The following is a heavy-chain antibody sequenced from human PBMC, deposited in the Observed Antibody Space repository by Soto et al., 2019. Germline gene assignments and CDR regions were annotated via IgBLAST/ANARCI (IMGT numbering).Heavy chain of an antibody. CDR1: GFTFSSFA. CDR3: ARVIGGSGYPVDY. V-gene: IGHV3-23*01. Sequence: GGFLRLSCAASGFTFSSFAMSWVRQAPGKGLEWVSAIRGGGGGTYYADSVKGRFTISRDNSKNTQYLQMNSLRAEDTAVYYCARVIGGSGYPVDYWGQGTLVTVYS. J-gene: IGHJ4*02. CDR2: IRGGGGGT. D-gene: IGHD3-22*01.